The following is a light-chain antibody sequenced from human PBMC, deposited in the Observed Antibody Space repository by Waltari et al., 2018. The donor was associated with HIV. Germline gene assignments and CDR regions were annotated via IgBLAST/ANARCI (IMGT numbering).Light chain of an antibody. CDR1: SSNIGNNA. CDR2: YDD. CDR3: AAWDDSLNGYV. J-gene: IGLJ1*01. Sequence: QSVLTQPPSVSEAPRQRVTISCSGSSSNIGNNAVTLYQQVPGKPPTLLIYYDDLFSSGVSDRFSASKSGTSASLAIRGLQSEDEADYYCAAWDDSLNGYVFGSGTKVTVL. V-gene: IGLV1-36*01.